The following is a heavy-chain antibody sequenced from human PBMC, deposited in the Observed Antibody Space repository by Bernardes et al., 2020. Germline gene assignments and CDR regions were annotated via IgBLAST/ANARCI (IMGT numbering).Heavy chain of an antibody. D-gene: IGHD3-10*01. Sequence: GGSLRLSCAAFGFIFSNAWVSWVRQAPGKGLEWVGRIKSKTDGVTTDYAAPVKGRFTISRDDSKNTLYLQMNSLKTEDTAVYYCTTGLMVQGGGLFDPWGQGTLVTVSS. V-gene: IGHV3-15*01. CDR1: GFIFSNAW. CDR3: TTGLMVQGGGLFDP. CDR2: IKSKTDGVTT. J-gene: IGHJ5*02.